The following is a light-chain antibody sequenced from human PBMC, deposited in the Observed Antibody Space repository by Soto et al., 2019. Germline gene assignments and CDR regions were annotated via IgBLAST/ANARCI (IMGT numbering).Light chain of an antibody. CDR2: ADD. Sequence: SYELTQPPSVSVAPGQTARIMCGGNNIESKSVHWYQQKAGQAPVLVVYADDDRPSGIPERFSGSNSGNTATLTITRVEAGDEADYFCQVWDSSRDLHVFGSGTNSPS. CDR1: NIESKS. J-gene: IGLJ1*01. V-gene: IGLV3-21*02. CDR3: QVWDSSRDLHV.